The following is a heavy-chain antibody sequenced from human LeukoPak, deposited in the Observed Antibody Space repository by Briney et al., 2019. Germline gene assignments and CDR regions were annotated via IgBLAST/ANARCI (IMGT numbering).Heavy chain of an antibody. Sequence: ASVKVSCKVSGYTLTELSIHWVRQAPGKGLEWMGGFDPEDGETIYAQRFQGRVTMTEDTSTDTAYMELSSLRSEDAAVYYCATVSYYYDSSGYQGYFQHWGQGTLVTVCS. CDR3: ATVSYYYDSSGYQGYFQH. CDR1: GYTLTELS. V-gene: IGHV1-24*01. J-gene: IGHJ1*01. D-gene: IGHD3-22*01. CDR2: FDPEDGET.